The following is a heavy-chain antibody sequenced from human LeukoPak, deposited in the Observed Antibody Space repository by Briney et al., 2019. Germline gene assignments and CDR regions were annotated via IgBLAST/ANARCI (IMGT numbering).Heavy chain of an antibody. D-gene: IGHD1-26*01. CDR1: GFTFDDYA. J-gene: IGHJ4*02. CDR3: AKALSGSYYDY. Sequence: GRSLRLSCAASGFTFDDYATHWVRQAPGKGLEWVSGISWNSGSIGYADSVKGRFTISRDNAKNSLYLQMNSLRAEDTALYYCAKALSGSYYDYWGQGTLVTVSS. V-gene: IGHV3-9*01. CDR2: ISWNSGSI.